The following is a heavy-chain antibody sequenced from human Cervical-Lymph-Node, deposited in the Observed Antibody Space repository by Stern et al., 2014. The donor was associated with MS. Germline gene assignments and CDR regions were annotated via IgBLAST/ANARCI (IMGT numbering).Heavy chain of an antibody. Sequence: QVTLKESGPALVKPTQTLTLTCTFSGFSLSTTGMCVNWIRQPPAKALEWLGLIDWDDDRYYSPSLKARLTISKDTSKNQVVLTMTNMDPVDTATYYCARISNYFDSSGFDYWGQGTQVTVSS. CDR2: IDWDDDR. CDR3: ARISNYFDSSGFDY. D-gene: IGHD3-22*01. J-gene: IGHJ4*02. CDR1: GFSLSTTGMC. V-gene: IGHV2-70*01.